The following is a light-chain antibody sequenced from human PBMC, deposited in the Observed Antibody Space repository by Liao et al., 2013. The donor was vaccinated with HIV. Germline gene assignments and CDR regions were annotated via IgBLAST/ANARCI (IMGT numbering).Light chain of an antibody. CDR1: NIGGKS. CDR2: YDK. V-gene: IGLV3-21*04. CDR3: QVWDSSSDHGV. Sequence: SYVLTQPPSVSVAPGETATITCGGNNIGGKSVHWYQQRPGQAPVLVIYYDKDRPSGIPERFSGSNSGNTATLTISRVEAGDEADYYCQVWDSSSDHGVFGTGTKVTVL. J-gene: IGLJ1*01.